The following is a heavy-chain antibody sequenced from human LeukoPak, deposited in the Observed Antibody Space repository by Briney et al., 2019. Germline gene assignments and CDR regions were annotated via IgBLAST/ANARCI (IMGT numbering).Heavy chain of an antibody. Sequence: GGSLRLACAASGFTVSSNYMNWVRQAPGKGLEWVSVIYGGGNIYYADSVKGRFTIFRDNSKNTLYLQMNSLRAEDTAVYYCARGAGYNYPYYFDYWGQGTLVTVSS. CDR1: GFTVSSNY. D-gene: IGHD5-24*01. CDR3: ARGAGYNYPYYFDY. CDR2: IYGGGNI. V-gene: IGHV3-53*01. J-gene: IGHJ4*02.